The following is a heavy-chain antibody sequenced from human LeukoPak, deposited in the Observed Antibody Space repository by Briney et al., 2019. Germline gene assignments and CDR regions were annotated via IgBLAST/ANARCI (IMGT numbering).Heavy chain of an antibody. CDR1: GGSISSYY. CDR3: ASSPPRIMITFGGFDI. J-gene: IGHJ3*02. Sequence: SQTLSLTCTVSGGSISSYYWSWIRQHPGKGLEWIGYIYYSGNTYYNPSLKSRVTISVDTSKNQFSLNLSSVTAADTAVYYCASSPPRIMITFGGFDIRGQGTMVTVSS. V-gene: IGHV4-31*03. D-gene: IGHD3-16*01. CDR2: IYYSGNT.